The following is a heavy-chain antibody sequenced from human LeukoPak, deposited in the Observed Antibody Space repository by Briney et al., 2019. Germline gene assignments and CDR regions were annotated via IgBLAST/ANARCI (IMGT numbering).Heavy chain of an antibody. CDR2: ISGSGGST. V-gene: IGHV3-23*01. Sequence: PGGSLRLSCAASGFTFSSSAMSWVRQAPGKGLEWVSAISGSGGSTYYADSVKGRFTISRDNSKNTLYLQMNSLRAEDTAVYYCAKAHYDSSGYYYDYWGQGTLVTVSS. D-gene: IGHD3-22*01. J-gene: IGHJ4*02. CDR1: GFTFSSSA. CDR3: AKAHYDSSGYYYDY.